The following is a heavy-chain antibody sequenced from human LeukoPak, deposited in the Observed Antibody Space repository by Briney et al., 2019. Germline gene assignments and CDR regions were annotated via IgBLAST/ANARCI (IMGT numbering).Heavy chain of an antibody. J-gene: IGHJ4*02. D-gene: IGHD1-26*01. V-gene: IGHV3-23*01. CDR3: AKGEGATTYFDY. Sequence: GGSLRLSCAASGFTFSSYAMSWVRQAPGKGLEWVSAISGSGGSTYYADYVKGRFTISRDNSKNTLYLQMNSLRAEDTAVYYCAKGEGATTYFDYWGQGTLVTVSS. CDR1: GFTFSSYA. CDR2: ISGSGGST.